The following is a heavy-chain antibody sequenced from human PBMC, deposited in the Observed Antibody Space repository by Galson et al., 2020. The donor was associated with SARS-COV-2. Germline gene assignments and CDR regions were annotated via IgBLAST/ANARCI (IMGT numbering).Heavy chain of an antibody. CDR1: GFSLSTSGMR. D-gene: IGHD7-27*01. CDR2: IDWDDDK. CDR3: ARIPNWGYHFDY. J-gene: IGHJ4*02. V-gene: IGHV2-70*04. Sequence: SGPTLVKPTQTLTLTCTFSGFSLSTSGMRVSWIRQPPGKALEWLARIDWDDDKFYSTSLKTRLTISKDTSKNQVVLTMTNMDPVDTATYYCARIPNWGYHFDYWGQGTLVTVSS.